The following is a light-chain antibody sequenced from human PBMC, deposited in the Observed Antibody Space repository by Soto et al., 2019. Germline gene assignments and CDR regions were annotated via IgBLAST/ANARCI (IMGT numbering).Light chain of an antibody. J-gene: IGKJ5*01. CDR3: QQYDNVPFT. Sequence: DIQMTQSPSSLSASVGDRVTIICQASQDITNYLNWYQQEPGKAPKLLIYDASNLETGVPSRFSGSGSGTHFSFTISSLQPEDIATYYCQQYDNVPFTFGQGTRLEMK. CDR1: QDITNY. V-gene: IGKV1-33*01. CDR2: DAS.